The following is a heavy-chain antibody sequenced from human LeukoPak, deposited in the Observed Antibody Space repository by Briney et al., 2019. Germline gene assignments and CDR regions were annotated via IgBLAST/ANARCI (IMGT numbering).Heavy chain of an antibody. V-gene: IGHV3-64D*06. CDR3: VPHINYSYQY. J-gene: IGHJ4*02. CDR2: ISSDGRNA. CDR1: GFAFSSSP. Sequence: TGGSLRLSCSASGFAFSSSPMHWVRQAPGKTLEYVSAISSDGRNAYYADSVKGRFTMSRDNSKNTLSLQMSSLRPEDTAVDYCVPHINYSYQYWGRGTQVTVS. D-gene: IGHD5-18*01.